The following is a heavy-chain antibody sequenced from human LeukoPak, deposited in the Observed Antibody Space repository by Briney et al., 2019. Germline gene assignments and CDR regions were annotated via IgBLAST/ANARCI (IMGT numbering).Heavy chain of an antibody. Sequence: GGSLRLSCAASGFTFSSYWMHWVRHAPGKGLGWVSRINSDGSSTSYADSVKGRFTTSRDNAKNTLYLQMNSLRAEDTAVYYCARDIHDYGDYGDDYWGQGTLVTVSS. J-gene: IGHJ4*02. V-gene: IGHV3-74*01. CDR2: INSDGSST. D-gene: IGHD4-17*01. CDR3: ARDIHDYGDYGDDY. CDR1: GFTFSSYW.